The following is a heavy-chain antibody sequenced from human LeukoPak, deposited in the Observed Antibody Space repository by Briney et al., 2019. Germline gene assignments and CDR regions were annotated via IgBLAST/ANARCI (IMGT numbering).Heavy chain of an antibody. Sequence: SETLSLTCTVSGGSISSYHWSWIRQPPGKGLEWIGYMYYSGSTNYNPSLKSRVTISVDTSKNQFSLKLSSVTAADTAVYYCARHGGSGRQLWLQDWGQGTLVTVSS. V-gene: IGHV4-59*08. CDR1: GGSISSYH. J-gene: IGHJ4*02. CDR2: MYYSGST. CDR3: ARHGGSGRQLWLQD. D-gene: IGHD5-18*01.